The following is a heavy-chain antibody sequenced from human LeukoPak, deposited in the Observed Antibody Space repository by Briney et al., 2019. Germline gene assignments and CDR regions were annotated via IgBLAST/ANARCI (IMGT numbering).Heavy chain of an antibody. Sequence: PSETLSLTYTVSGGSISSGDYYWSWIRQPPGKGLEWIGYIYYSGSTYHNPSLKSRVTISVDTSKNQFSLKLSSVTAADTAVYYCASAYCGGDCTPYWYFDLWGRGTLVTVSS. CDR1: GGSISSGDYY. J-gene: IGHJ2*01. CDR3: ASAYCGGDCTPYWYFDL. V-gene: IGHV4-30-4*01. D-gene: IGHD2-21*02. CDR2: IYYSGST.